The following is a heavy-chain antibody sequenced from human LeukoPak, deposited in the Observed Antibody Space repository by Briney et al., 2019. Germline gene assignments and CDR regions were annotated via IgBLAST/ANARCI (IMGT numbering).Heavy chain of an antibody. CDR2: VSGSGDTT. CDR1: AFTFTTYA. D-gene: IGHD1-1*01. J-gene: IGHJ4*02. Sequence: PGGSLRLSCAASAFTFTTYAMTWVRQAPGRGLEWVSAVSGSGDTTFYADSVKGRFTISRDNSENTLYLQMDSLRVEDTALYYCARLSGTFGTTSRVLDYWGQGTLVTVSS. CDR3: ARLSGTFGTTSRVLDY. V-gene: IGHV3-23*01.